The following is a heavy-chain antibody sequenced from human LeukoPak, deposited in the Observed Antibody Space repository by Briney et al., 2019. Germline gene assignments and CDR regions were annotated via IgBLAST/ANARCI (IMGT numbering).Heavy chain of an antibody. CDR3: ARDYTSLGYCSSTSCYWSYYYGMDV. D-gene: IGHD2-2*01. CDR2: ISYDGSNK. CDR1: GFTFSSYA. Sequence: GRSLRLSCAASGFTFSSYAMHWVRQAPGKGLEWVAVISYDGSNKYYADSVKGRFTISRDNSKNTLHLQMNSLRAEDTAVYYCARDYTSLGYCSSTSCYWSYYYGMDVWGQGTTVTVSS. J-gene: IGHJ6*02. V-gene: IGHV3-30-3*01.